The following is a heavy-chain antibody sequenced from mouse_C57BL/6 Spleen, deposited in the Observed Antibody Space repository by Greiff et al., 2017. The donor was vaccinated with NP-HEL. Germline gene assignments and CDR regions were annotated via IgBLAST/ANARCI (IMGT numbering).Heavy chain of an antibody. CDR3: TRSGKLSPRRAWFAY. Sequence: EVQLQQSGTVLARPGASVKMSCKTSGYTFTSYWMHWVKQRPGQGLEWIGAIYPGNSDTSYNQKFKGKAKLTAVTSASTAYMELSSLTNEDSAVYDWTRSGKLSPRRAWFAYWGQGTLVTVSA. J-gene: IGHJ3*01. CDR2: IYPGNSDT. CDR1: GYTFTSYW. D-gene: IGHD1-1*02. V-gene: IGHV1-5*01.